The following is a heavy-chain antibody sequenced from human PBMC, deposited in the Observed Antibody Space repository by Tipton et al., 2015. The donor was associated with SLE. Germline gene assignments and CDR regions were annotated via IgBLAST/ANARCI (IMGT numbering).Heavy chain of an antibody. V-gene: IGHV4-4*07. CDR3: ARGGITLFGVVTSDY. CDR2: MSASGSY. D-gene: IGHD3-3*01. Sequence: TLSLTCTVSGGSIRSNYWTWIRQPAGRGLEWIGRMSASGSYNYDPSLKSRVTMSIDTSMSQFSLRLSSVTAADTAVYYCARGGITLFGVVTSDYWGQGTLVTVSS. J-gene: IGHJ4*02. CDR1: GGSIRSNY.